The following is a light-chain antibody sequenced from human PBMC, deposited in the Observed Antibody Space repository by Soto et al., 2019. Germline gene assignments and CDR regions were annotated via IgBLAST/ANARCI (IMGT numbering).Light chain of an antibody. CDR3: QQSYSSPYT. V-gene: IGKV1-39*01. CDR1: QSISRY. CDR2: AAA. J-gene: IGKJ2*01. Sequence: DLQLTPSPSSLSASVGDSVTIICRASQSISRYLNWYQQRPGTAPKVLIYAAASLQSGVPSRFTGSGSGTEFTLTISSLQPEDLGTYYCQQSYSSPYTFGQGTKLEIK.